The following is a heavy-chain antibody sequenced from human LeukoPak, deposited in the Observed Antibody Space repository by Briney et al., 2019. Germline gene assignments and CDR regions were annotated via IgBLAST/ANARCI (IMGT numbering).Heavy chain of an antibody. Sequence: SETLSLTCTVSGGSISSYYWSWIRQPAGKGLEWIGRIYTSGSTNYNPSLRSRVNMSIDTSKNQFSLKVISVTAADTAVYYRARYGSGSYLDPFDIWGQGTMVIVSS. J-gene: IGHJ3*02. D-gene: IGHD3-10*01. V-gene: IGHV4-4*07. CDR2: IYTSGST. CDR3: ARYGSGSYLDPFDI. CDR1: GGSISSYY.